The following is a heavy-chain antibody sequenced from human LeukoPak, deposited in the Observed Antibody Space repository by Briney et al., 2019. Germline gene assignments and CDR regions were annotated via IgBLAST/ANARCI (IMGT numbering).Heavy chain of an antibody. CDR3: ARASGAVAIYGMDV. J-gene: IGHJ6*02. D-gene: IGHD6-19*01. CDR2: INPNSGGT. Sequence: ASVKVSCKASGYTFTAYYMHWVRQAPGHGLEWMGWINPNSGGTNYAQKFQGWVTMTRDTSISTAYMELSRLRSDDTAVYYCARASGAVAIYGMDVWGQGTTVTVSS. V-gene: IGHV1-2*04. CDR1: GYTFTAYY.